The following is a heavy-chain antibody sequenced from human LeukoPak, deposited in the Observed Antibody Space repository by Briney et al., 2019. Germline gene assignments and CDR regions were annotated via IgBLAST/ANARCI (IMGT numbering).Heavy chain of an antibody. V-gene: IGHV1-69*13. CDR3: ARSLSNYDILTGFDY. J-gene: IGHJ4*02. CDR1: GGTFSSYA. Sequence: SVKVSCKASGGTFSSYAISWVRQAPGQGLEWMGRIIPIFGTANYAQKFQGRVTITADESMSTAYMELSSLRSEDTAVYYCARSLSNYDILTGFDYWGQGTLVTVSS. D-gene: IGHD3-9*01. CDR2: IIPIFGTA.